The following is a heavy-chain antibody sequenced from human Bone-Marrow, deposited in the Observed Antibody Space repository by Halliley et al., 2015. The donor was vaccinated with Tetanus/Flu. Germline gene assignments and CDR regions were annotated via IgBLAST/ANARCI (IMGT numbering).Heavy chain of an antibody. Sequence: KGLEWISCRSRDSNSIYYTDSVKGRFSISRDNANKTPFLQMNSLRDPDTAMYYCARSQGYSDSWGQGTLVTVS. V-gene: IGHV3-48*02. D-gene: IGHD2-15*01. CDR3: ARSQGYSDS. J-gene: IGHJ4*02. CDR2: RSRDSNSI.